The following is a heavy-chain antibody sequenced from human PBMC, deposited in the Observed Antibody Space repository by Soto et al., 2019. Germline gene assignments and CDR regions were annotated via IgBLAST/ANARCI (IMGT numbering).Heavy chain of an antibody. D-gene: IGHD3-3*01. CDR3: ARDQSYNDFYWWFDT. Sequence: ASVKVSCKASGYTFTSTYMHWVRQAPGQGLEWMGVIDPNGGRTIYAEKFQGRLTLTRDTSTATDYMQLSSLRPEDTAMYFCARDQSYNDFYWWFDTRGQGTPVTVSS. V-gene: IGHV1-46*01. CDR2: IDPNGGRT. CDR1: GYTFTSTY. J-gene: IGHJ5*02.